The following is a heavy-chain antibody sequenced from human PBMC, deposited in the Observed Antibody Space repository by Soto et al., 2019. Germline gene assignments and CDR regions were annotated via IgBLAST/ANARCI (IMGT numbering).Heavy chain of an antibody. CDR1: GYTFTSYG. D-gene: IGHD3-3*01. V-gene: IGHV1-18*01. J-gene: IGHJ6*02. Sequence: ASVKVSCKASGYTFTSYGISWVRQAPEQGLEWMGWISAYNGKTNYAQNLQGRVTMTPDTSTSTAYMELRSLRSDETAVYYCARDRSQSDFWTGYYHYYYYYGMDVWGQGATVTVSS. CDR2: ISAYNGKT. CDR3: ARDRSQSDFWTGYYHYYYYYGMDV.